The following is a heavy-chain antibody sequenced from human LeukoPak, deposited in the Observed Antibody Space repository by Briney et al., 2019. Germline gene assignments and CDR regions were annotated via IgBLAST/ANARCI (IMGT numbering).Heavy chain of an antibody. CDR2: IYHSGST. CDR1: GGSISSSNW. J-gene: IGHJ6*03. V-gene: IGHV4-4*02. CDR3: ARLGLLWFGEAGELLARYYYYYMDV. D-gene: IGHD3-10*01. Sequence: SETLSLTCAVSGGSISSSNWWSWVRQPPGKGLEWIGEIYHSGSTNYNPSLKSRVTISVDKSKNQFSLKLSSVTAADTAVYYCARLGLLWFGEAGELLARYYYYYMDVWGKGTTVTVSS.